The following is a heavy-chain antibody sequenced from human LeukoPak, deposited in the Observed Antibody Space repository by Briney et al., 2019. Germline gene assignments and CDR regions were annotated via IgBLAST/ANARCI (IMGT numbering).Heavy chain of an antibody. D-gene: IGHD6-13*01. CDR1: GGSIRSGGYS. Sequence: PSQTLSLTCAVSGGSIRSGGYSWSWIRQPPGKGLEWIGYIYYSGSTYYNLSLKSRVTISVDRSKNQFSLKLRFVTAADTAVYYCARDRRIAAAGDYGMDVWGQGTTVTVSS. CDR3: ARDRRIAAAGDYGMDV. V-gene: IGHV4-30-2*01. J-gene: IGHJ6*02. CDR2: IYYSGST.